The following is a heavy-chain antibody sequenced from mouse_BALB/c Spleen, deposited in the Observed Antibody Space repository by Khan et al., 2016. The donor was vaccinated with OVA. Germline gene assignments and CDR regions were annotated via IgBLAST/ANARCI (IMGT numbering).Heavy chain of an antibody. Sequence: EVELVESGGGLVQPGGSMKLSCVASGFTFSNYWMNWVRQSPEKGLEWVAEIRLKSDDYVTHYAESVKGRFTISRDDYKSSVYLQMNNLGAEDTGIYYCGILLWGQGTTLTVSS. J-gene: IGHJ2*01. CDR3: GILL. V-gene: IGHV6-6*02. CDR1: GFTFSNYW. CDR2: IRLKSDDYVT.